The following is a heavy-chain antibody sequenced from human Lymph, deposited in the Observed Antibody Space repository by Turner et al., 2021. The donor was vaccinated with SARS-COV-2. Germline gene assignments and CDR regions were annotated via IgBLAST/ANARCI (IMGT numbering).Heavy chain of an antibody. V-gene: IGHV3-30*18. Sequence: QVQLVESGGGVVQPGSSVRLSCAASGFIFSSYGMHWVRQAPGKGLEWVSGISYDGSHKYYADSVKGRFTIARDNSKNTLYLQMNSLRSEDTAVYYCAKVGDVVMVYAMTTPPDYWGQGTLVTVSS. J-gene: IGHJ4*02. CDR3: AKVGDVVMVYAMTTPPDY. CDR2: ISYDGSHK. CDR1: GFIFSSYG. D-gene: IGHD2-8*01.